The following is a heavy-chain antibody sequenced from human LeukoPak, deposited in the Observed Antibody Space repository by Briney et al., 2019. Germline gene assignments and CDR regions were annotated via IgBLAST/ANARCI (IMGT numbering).Heavy chain of an antibody. Sequence: ASVKVSCKASGGTFSSYAISWVRQAPGQGLEWMGGIIPIFGTANYAQKFQGRVTITTDESTSTAYMEPSSLRSEDTAVYYCATVVGDPAAGTFGWFDPWGQGTLVTVSS. CDR1: GGTFSSYA. D-gene: IGHD6-13*01. J-gene: IGHJ5*02. CDR2: IIPIFGTA. V-gene: IGHV1-69*05. CDR3: ATVVGDPAAGTFGWFDP.